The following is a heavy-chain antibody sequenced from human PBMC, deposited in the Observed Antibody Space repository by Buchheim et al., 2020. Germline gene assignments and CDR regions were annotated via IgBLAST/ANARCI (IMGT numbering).Heavy chain of an antibody. Sequence: EVQLVESGGGLVQPGGSLRLSCAASGFTFNNFWMSWVRQAPGKGPEWVANIKEDGREKYYQDSVRGRFTISRDNTKNSLCLQMNSLRAEDTAVYYCARELVVASAEYFDYWGLGTL. V-gene: IGHV3-7*01. CDR3: ARELVVASAEYFDY. D-gene: IGHD2-8*02. CDR1: GFTFNNFW. CDR2: IKEDGREK. J-gene: IGHJ4*02.